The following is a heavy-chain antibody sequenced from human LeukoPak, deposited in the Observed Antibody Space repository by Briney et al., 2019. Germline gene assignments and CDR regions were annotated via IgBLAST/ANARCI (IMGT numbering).Heavy chain of an antibody. CDR1: GFTFSSYA. CDR3: ASLSFTGYCSSTSCHGDY. V-gene: IGHV3-23*01. CDR2: ISGSGGST. Sequence: GGSLRLSCAASGFTFSSYAMSWVRQAPGKGLEWVSAISGSGGSTYYADSVKGRFTISRDNSKNTLYLQMNSLRAEDTAVYYCASLSFTGYCSSTSCHGDYWGQGTLVTVSS. J-gene: IGHJ4*02. D-gene: IGHD2-2*01.